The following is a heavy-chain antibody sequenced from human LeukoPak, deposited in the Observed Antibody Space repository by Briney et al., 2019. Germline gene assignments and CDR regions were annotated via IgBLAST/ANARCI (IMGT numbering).Heavy chain of an antibody. CDR3: ASERHRGAFDI. CDR2: IGTAGDT. Sequence: QSGGSLRLSCAASGFTFSSYDMHWVRQATGKGLEWVSAIGTAGDTYYPGSVKGRFTISRENAKNSLYLQMNSLRAGDTAVYYCASERHRGAFDIWGQGTMVTVSS. D-gene: IGHD6-25*01. J-gene: IGHJ3*02. V-gene: IGHV3-13*01. CDR1: GFTFSSYD.